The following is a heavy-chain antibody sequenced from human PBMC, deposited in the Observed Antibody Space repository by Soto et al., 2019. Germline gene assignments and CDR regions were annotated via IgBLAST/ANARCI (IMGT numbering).Heavy chain of an antibody. CDR1: GFTFSDYY. CDR3: ARDCYDFWSGYYPDYYYGMDV. CDR2: ISSSGSTI. Sequence: GGSLRLSCAASGFTFSDYYMSWIRQAPGKRLEWVSYISSSGSTIYYADSVKGRFTISRDNAKNSLYLQMNSLRAEDTAVYYCARDCYDFWSGYYPDYYYGMDVWGQGTTVTVSS. V-gene: IGHV3-11*01. D-gene: IGHD3-3*01. J-gene: IGHJ6*02.